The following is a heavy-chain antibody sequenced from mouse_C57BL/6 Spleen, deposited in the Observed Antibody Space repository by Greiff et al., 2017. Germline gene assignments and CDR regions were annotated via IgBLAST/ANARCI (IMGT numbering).Heavy chain of an antibody. J-gene: IGHJ1*03. CDR1: GFTFSSYG. V-gene: IGHV5-6*02. D-gene: IGHD1-1*01. Sequence: DVKLVESGGDLVKPGGSLKLSCAASGFTFSSYGMSWVRQTPDKRLEWVATISSGGSYTYYPDSVKGRFTMSRDNAKNTLYLQMSSLKSEDTAMYYCARGGGYYGSSYEYWYFDVWGTGTTVTVSS. CDR3: ARGGGYYGSSYEYWYFDV. CDR2: ISSGGSYT.